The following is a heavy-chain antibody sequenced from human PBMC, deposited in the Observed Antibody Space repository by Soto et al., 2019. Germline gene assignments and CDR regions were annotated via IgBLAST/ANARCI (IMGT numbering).Heavy chain of an antibody. CDR3: ERGGGVGVAGSAAFDM. V-gene: IGHV1-2*02. CDR1: GYPVTAYY. J-gene: IGHJ3*02. Sequence: QLHLVQSGAVVKKPGASVTVSCSASGYPVTAYYMHWVRQAPGRGLEWMGGINPATGAAKYTQTFRGRVTLTRDTSTSTVFAELSGLTSEDPAVFYCERGGGVGVAGSAAFDMWGQGTLVTVSS. D-gene: IGHD3-3*01. CDR2: INPATGAA.